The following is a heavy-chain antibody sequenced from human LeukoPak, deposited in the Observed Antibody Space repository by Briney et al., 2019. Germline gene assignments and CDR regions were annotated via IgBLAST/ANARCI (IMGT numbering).Heavy chain of an antibody. CDR3: ARSRVEDYYDSSGYWPKSLDY. CDR1: GYTFTVYY. V-gene: IGHV1-2*02. Sequence: GASVKVSCKASGYTFTVYYMHWIRQAPGQGLEWMGWINPKSGETNYAQKFQGRVTMTRDTSISTAYMELSRLRSDDTAVYYCARSRVEDYYDSSGYWPKSLDYWGQGTLVTVSS. J-gene: IGHJ4*02. CDR2: INPKSGET. D-gene: IGHD3-22*01.